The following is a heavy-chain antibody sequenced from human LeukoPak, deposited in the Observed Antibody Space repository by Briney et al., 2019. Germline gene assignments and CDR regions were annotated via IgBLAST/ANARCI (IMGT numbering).Heavy chain of an antibody. CDR2: ISSSSSCI. Sequence: PGGSLRLSCAVSEFTFSSYNFNWVRQAPGKGLEWVSSISSSSSCIYYADSVKGRFTISRDNAKNSLYLQMNSLRAEDTAVYFCARQKYTSSPPGGDYWGQGTLVTVSS. CDR1: EFTFSSYN. D-gene: IGHD6-6*01. J-gene: IGHJ4*02. V-gene: IGHV3-21*01. CDR3: ARQKYTSSPPGGDY.